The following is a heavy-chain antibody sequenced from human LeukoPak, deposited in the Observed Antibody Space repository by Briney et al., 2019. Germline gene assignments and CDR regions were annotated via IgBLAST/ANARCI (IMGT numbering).Heavy chain of an antibody. V-gene: IGHV4-4*07. CDR2: IYPSGST. CDR3: AREEITAAGRSLDY. Sequence: PSETLSLTCTVSGGSISSYYWSWIRQPPGKGLEWIGRIYPSGSTNDNPALKSRVTMSVDTSKNQFSLKLSSVSAADTAVYYCAREEITAAGRSLDYWGQGTLVTVSS. CDR1: GGSISSYY. D-gene: IGHD6-13*01. J-gene: IGHJ4*02.